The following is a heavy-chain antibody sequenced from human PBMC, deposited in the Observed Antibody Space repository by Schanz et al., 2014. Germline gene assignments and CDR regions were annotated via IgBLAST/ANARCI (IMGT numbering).Heavy chain of an antibody. V-gene: IGHV3-11*06. CDR2: ISGSSIHK. CDR3: ARPSDSSWYMDV. Sequence: QVYLVESGGDLVKPGGSLRLSCAASGFTFSDYYMAWIRQAPGKGLEWVSHISGSSIHKNYADSVKGRFSISRDNPKKTLYLQMNSLRAEDTAVYYCARPSDSSWYMDVWGKGTTVTVSS. J-gene: IGHJ6*03. D-gene: IGHD2-21*02. CDR1: GFTFSDYY.